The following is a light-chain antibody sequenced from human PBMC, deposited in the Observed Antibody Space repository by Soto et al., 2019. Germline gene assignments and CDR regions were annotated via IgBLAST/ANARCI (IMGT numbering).Light chain of an antibody. CDR1: QSIGNL. J-gene: IGKJ5*01. CDR3: QQYQSYPLT. V-gene: IGKV1-5*03. Sequence: DIPMTQSPSTLSASIGDRVTITCRASQSIGNLLAWYHQKPGRAPTLLIYKASTLESGVPSRFSGSGSGTEFSLTISSLQPDDFATYYCQQYQSYPLTFGQGTRLEIK. CDR2: KAS.